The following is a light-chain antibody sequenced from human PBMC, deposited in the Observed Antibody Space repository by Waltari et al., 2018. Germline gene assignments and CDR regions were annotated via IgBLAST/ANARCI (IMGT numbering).Light chain of an antibody. CDR3: ETGGHGTWV. CDR1: SGHSSNI. CDR2: VNSDGSR. Sequence: QLVLTQSPSASASLGASVKLTCTLSSGHSSNIIAWLQQRPERGPRYLMKVNSDGSRSKGDDIPDHFSGSSSGAERYLTISSLQSEDEADYYCETGGHGTWVFGGGTKLTVL. V-gene: IGLV4-69*01. J-gene: IGLJ3*02.